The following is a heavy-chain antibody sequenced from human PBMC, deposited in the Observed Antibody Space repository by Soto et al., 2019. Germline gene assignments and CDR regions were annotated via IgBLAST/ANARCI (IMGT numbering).Heavy chain of an antibody. J-gene: IGHJ4*02. CDR2: ISSSSSSI. Sequence: PGGSLRLSCAGSGFTFSSYSMNWVRQAPGKGLEWVSYISSSSSSIYYADSVKGRFTISRDNAKNSLYLQMNSLRDEDTAVYYCARDYEYWSGYYKGFDYWGQGTLVTVSS. V-gene: IGHV3-48*02. D-gene: IGHD3-3*01. CDR3: ARDYEYWSGYYKGFDY. CDR1: GFTFSSYS.